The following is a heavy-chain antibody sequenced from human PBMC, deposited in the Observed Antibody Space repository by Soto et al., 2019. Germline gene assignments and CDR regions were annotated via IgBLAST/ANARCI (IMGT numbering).Heavy chain of an antibody. CDR2: INPNSGGT. D-gene: IGHD3-3*01. Sequence: ASVKVSCKASGYTFTGYYMHWVRQAPGQGLEWMGWINPNSGGTNYAQKLQGRVTMTRDTSISTAYMELSRLRSDDTAVYYCARACTIFGVDYYYGMDVWGQGTTVTVSS. J-gene: IGHJ6*02. CDR3: ARACTIFGVDYYYGMDV. V-gene: IGHV1-2*02. CDR1: GYTFTGYY.